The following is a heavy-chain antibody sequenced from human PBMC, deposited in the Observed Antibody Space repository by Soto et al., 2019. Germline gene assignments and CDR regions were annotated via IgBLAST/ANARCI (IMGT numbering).Heavy chain of an antibody. CDR2: IYHSGST. CDR1: GDSISSSNW. D-gene: IGHD6-13*01. CDR3: ARGPSSSWYGGGAFDI. J-gene: IGHJ3*02. V-gene: IGHV4-4*02. Sequence: PSETLSLTCTVSGDSISSSNWWSWVRQPPGKGLEWIGEIYHSGSTNYNPSLKGRVTISVDKSKNQISLRLSSVTAADTAVFYCARGPSSSWYGGGAFDIWGQGTMVTVSS.